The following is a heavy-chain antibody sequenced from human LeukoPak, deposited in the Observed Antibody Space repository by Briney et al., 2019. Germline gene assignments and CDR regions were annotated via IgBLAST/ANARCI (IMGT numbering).Heavy chain of an antibody. J-gene: IGHJ6*02. V-gene: IGHV1-2*02. Sequence: GASVKVSCKASGYTFTGYYMHWVRQAPGQGLEWMGWINPNSGGTNYAQKFPGRVTMTRDTSISTAYMELSRMRSDDTAVYYCARDVNYDSSGYPTYYYYYGMDVWGQGTTVTVSS. CDR2: INPNSGGT. CDR3: ARDVNYDSSGYPTYYYYYGMDV. CDR1: GYTFTGYY. D-gene: IGHD3-22*01.